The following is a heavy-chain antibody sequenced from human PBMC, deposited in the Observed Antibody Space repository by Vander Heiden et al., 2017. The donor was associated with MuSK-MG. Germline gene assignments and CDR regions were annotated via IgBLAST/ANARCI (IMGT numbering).Heavy chain of an antibody. CDR1: GGSISSYY. Sequence: VKPSETLSLTCSVSGGSISSYYWSWVRQPPGKGLEWIGYIYYIGSTEYNPSLKSRVTISVDTSKEQFSLKLSSVTAADTAIYYCARDSGRLDSFDVWGHGTMVTVSS. J-gene: IGHJ3*01. CDR2: IYYIGST. V-gene: IGHV4-59*01. D-gene: IGHD3-10*01. CDR3: ARDSGRLDSFDV.